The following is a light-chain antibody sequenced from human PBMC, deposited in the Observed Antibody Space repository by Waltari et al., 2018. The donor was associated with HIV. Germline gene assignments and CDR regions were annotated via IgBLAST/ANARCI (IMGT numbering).Light chain of an antibody. CDR1: QSVLYSPNNQNY. CDR2: WAS. V-gene: IGKV4-1*01. CDR3: QQYYSTPPLT. J-gene: IGKJ4*01. Sequence: DIVMTQSPDSLPVSLVERATINSKSSQSVLYSPNNQNYLAWYQQKPGQPPKLHIYWASTRQSGVPDRFSGSGSGTDFTLTISSLQAEDVAVYYCQQYYSTPPLTFGGGTRVDI.